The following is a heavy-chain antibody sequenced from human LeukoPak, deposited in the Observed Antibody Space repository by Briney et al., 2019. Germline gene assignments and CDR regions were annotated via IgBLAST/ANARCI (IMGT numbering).Heavy chain of an antibody. D-gene: IGHD2-2*02. J-gene: IGHJ6*02. Sequence: PGGSLRLSCAASGFTFDDYAMHWVRQAPGKGLEWVSGISWNSGSIGYADSVKGRFTISRDNAKNSLYLQMNSLRAEDTAVYYCAAAYGQLLYGPFYYYYGMDVWGQGTTVTVSS. CDR2: ISWNSGSI. V-gene: IGHV3-9*01. CDR1: GFTFDDYA. CDR3: AAAYGQLLYGPFYYYYGMDV.